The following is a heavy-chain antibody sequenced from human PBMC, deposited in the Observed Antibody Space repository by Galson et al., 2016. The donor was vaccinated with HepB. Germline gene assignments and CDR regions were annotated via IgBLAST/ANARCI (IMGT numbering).Heavy chain of an antibody. CDR2: IYTSGST. D-gene: IGHD3-10*01. CDR3: ARERAPWFREGSNWLDP. J-gene: IGHJ5*02. CDR1: GDSIRSDSDY. Sequence: TLSLTCIVSGDSIRSDSDYWGWVRQSPGKGLEWIGRIYTSGSTNYNPSLNSRVTISVDTSKNQFSLKLTSVTAADTAVYYCARERAPWFREGSNWLDPWGQGTLVTVSS. V-gene: IGHV4-61*02.